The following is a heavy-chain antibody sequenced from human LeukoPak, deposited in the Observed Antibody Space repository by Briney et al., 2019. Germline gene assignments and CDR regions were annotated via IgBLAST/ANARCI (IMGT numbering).Heavy chain of an antibody. Sequence: GASVKVSCKASGYTFTGYYMHWVRQAPGQGLEWMGWINPNSGGTNYAQKFQGRVTMTRDTSISTAYMELSRLRSDDTAVYYCARGASRYYGSGSYLLDYWGQGTLVTVSS. CDR3: ARGASRYYGSGSYLLDY. V-gene: IGHV1-2*02. CDR1: GYTFTGYY. D-gene: IGHD3-10*01. J-gene: IGHJ4*02. CDR2: INPNSGGT.